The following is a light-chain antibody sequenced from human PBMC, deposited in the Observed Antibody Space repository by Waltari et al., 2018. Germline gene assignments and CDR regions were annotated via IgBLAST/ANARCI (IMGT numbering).Light chain of an antibody. Sequence: QSVLTQQPSVSGSPGPRVTLSCTDSSSNIGAVYALHCYQQLPGTAPKLLIYGNSNRPSGVPDRFSGSKSGTSASLAITGLQAEDEADYYCQSYDNSLTGSEVFGGGTKLTVL. CDR3: QSYDNSLTGSEV. CDR2: GNS. V-gene: IGLV1-40*01. CDR1: SSNIGAVYA. J-gene: IGLJ3*02.